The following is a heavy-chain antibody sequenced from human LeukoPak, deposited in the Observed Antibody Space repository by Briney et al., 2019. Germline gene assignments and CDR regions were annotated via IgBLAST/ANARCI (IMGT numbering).Heavy chain of an antibody. CDR1: GFTFSTYA. CDR2: ISVSGGST. CDR3: AKDSSGWGSFDY. V-gene: IGHV3-23*01. J-gene: IGHJ4*02. Sequence: PGGTLRLSCATSGFTFSTYAMNWVRQAPGKGLEWVSVISVSGGSTYYADSVKGRFTISRDNSKNTLYLQMNSLRAEDTAVYYCAKDSSGWGSFDYWGQGTLVTVSS. D-gene: IGHD6-19*01.